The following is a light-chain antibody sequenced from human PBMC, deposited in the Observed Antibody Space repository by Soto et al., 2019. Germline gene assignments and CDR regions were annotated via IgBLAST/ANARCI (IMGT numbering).Light chain of an antibody. J-gene: IGLJ2*01. Sequence: QSALTQPASVSGSPGQSITISCTGISSDVGGNNYVSWHQQHPGKAPKLMIFEISNRPSGVSNRFSGSKSGNTASLTISGLQAEDEADYYCSSYTSDRSVVFGGGTKLTVL. CDR3: SSYTSDRSVV. CDR1: SSDVGGNNY. V-gene: IGLV2-14*01. CDR2: EIS.